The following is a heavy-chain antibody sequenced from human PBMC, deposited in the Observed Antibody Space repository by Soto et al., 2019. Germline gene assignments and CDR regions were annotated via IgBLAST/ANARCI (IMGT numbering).Heavy chain of an antibody. D-gene: IGHD3-10*01. CDR1: GGYISSGGYY. CDR2: IYHSGST. V-gene: IGHV4-30-2*01. CDR3: ARARPHHGSAGWFDP. J-gene: IGHJ5*02. Sequence: QLQLQESGSGLVKPSQTLSLTCAVSGGYISSGGYYWSWIRQPPGKVLEWIGYIYHSGSTYYNPALKSGVSITVDRSKDQFSLKLGSVTAADTAVYYCARARPHHGSAGWFDPWGQGTLVPVSS.